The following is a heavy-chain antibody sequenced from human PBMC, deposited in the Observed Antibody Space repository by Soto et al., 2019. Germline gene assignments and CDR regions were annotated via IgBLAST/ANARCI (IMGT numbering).Heavy chain of an antibody. Sequence: SVTLSLTCTISNASIGSDSYYWASIRKSPEKGLEWIASISYSGSTYYNPTLKSRLIISVDTSKSQFSLKLSSVTAADTAVYYCARHGQWLVTGYFYYGMDVWGQGTTVT. CDR3: ARHGQWLVTGYFYYGMDV. J-gene: IGHJ6*02. D-gene: IGHD6-19*01. V-gene: IGHV4-39*01. CDR2: ISYSGST. CDR1: NASIGSDSYY.